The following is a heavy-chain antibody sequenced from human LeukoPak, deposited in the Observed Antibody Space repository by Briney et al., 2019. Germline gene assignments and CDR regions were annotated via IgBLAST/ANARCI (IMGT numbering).Heavy chain of an antibody. Sequence: GESLKISCKGSGYSFTSYWIGWVRQMPGKGLEWMGIIYPGDSDTRYSPSFQGQVTISADKSIGTAYLQWSSLKASDTAMYYCARRAYCGGDCYDGSVVFDYWGQGTLVTVSS. CDR1: GYSFTSYW. J-gene: IGHJ4*02. CDR2: IYPGDSDT. V-gene: IGHV5-51*01. CDR3: ARRAYCGGDCYDGSVVFDY. D-gene: IGHD2-21*02.